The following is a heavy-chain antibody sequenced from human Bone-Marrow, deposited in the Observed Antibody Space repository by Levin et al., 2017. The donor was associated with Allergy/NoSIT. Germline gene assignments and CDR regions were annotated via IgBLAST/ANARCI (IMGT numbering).Heavy chain of an antibody. CDR1: GLSLTTSEEG. CDR2: IHGDGDQ. V-gene: IGHV2-5*02. CDR3: VNNLGRAFDI. Sequence: SGPTLVKPTQTLTLTCTFSGLSLTTSEEGVGWVRQPPGKALEWLALIHGDGDQRYSPSLKRRLAITRDISEKQVVLTVTNMDPVDTATYYCVNNLGRAFDIWGQGTRVTVSS. J-gene: IGHJ3*02. D-gene: IGHD1-26*01.